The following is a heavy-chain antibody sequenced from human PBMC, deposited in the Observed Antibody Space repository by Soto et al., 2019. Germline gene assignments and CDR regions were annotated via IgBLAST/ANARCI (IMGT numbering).Heavy chain of an antibody. D-gene: IGHD3-3*01. Sequence: EVQLLESGGGLVQPGGSLRLSCAASGFTFSSYAMSWVRQAPGKGLEWVSAISGSGGSTYYADSVKGRFTISRDNSKNTLYLQMNSLRAEDTAVYYCAKDRGLAEGFLGYMDVWGKGTTVTVSS. CDR2: ISGSGGST. V-gene: IGHV3-23*01. CDR3: AKDRGLAEGFLGYMDV. J-gene: IGHJ6*03. CDR1: GFTFSSYA.